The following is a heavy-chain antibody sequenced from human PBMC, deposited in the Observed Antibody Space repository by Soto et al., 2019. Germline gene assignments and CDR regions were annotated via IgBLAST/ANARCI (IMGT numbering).Heavy chain of an antibody. Sequence: SVKVSCKASGGTFSSYAISWVRQALGQGLEWMGGITPIFGTANYAQKFQGRVTITADKSTSTAYMELSSLRSEDTAVYYCARGWQQQLVQEFDPWGQGTLVTVSS. D-gene: IGHD6-13*01. CDR2: ITPIFGTA. J-gene: IGHJ5*02. CDR1: GGTFSSYA. CDR3: ARGWQQQLVQEFDP. V-gene: IGHV1-69*06.